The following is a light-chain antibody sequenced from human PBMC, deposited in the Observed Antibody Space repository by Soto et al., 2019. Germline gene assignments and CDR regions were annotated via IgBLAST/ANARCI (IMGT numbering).Light chain of an antibody. Sequence: EIVLTQSPGTLSLSPGERATLSCRASQSVTSRFLAWYQQKPAQPPRLLIYGVSSRAAGIPDRFSGSGSGTYFTLTITRLEPEDFAVYYCQQYDSSRTFGQGTKVEMK. CDR3: QQYDSSRT. CDR2: GVS. CDR1: QSVTSRF. V-gene: IGKV3-20*01. J-gene: IGKJ1*01.